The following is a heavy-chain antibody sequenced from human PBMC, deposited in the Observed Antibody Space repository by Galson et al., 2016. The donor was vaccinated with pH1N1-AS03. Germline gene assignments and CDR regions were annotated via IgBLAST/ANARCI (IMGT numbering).Heavy chain of an antibody. V-gene: IGHV3-74*01. Sequence: SLRLSCAASGFTFSSYWMHWVRQAPGKGLVWVSRINSDARSTSYADSVKGRFTISRDNAKNTLYLQMNSLRAEDTAVYYCARWIGGVGATKYCFDYWGQGTLVTVSS. CDR1: GFTFSSYW. D-gene: IGHD1-26*01. CDR2: INSDARST. J-gene: IGHJ4*02. CDR3: ARWIGGVGATKYCFDY.